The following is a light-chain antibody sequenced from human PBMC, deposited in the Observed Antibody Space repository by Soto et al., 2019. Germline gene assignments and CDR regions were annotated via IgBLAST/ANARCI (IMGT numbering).Light chain of an antibody. CDR3: QHYNNYAWT. V-gene: IGKV1-5*03. Sequence: EGATLTARTSKSIISWLAWYQQKQGKAPKLLIYKASTLESGVPPTCSGSGSGAELTLTISSLQHEDFATYYCQHYNNYAWTFGQGTKV. CDR2: KAS. CDR1: KSIISW. J-gene: IGKJ1*01.